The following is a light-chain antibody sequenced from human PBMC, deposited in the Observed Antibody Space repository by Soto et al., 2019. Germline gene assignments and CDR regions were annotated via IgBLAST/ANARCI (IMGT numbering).Light chain of an antibody. CDR3: LQDYNYPRT. J-gene: IGKJ3*01. V-gene: IGKV1-6*02. CDR2: DAV. CDR1: QGIRSD. Sequence: AIQLTQSPSSLSASVGDRVTITCRASQGIRSDVARYQQKPGKAPKLLIYDAVTLQNGVPSRFSGGGSGSAFTLTISSLQPEDFATYYCLQDYNYPRTFGPGTKVDI.